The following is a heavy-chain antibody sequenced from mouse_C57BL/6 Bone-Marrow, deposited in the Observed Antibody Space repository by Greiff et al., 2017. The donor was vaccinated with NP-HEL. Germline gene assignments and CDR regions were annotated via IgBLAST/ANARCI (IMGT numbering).Heavy chain of an antibody. J-gene: IGHJ2*01. CDR3: ARDSYYDYDGYFVY. CDR2: IYPRDGST. CDR1: GYTFTDHT. D-gene: IGHD2-4*01. V-gene: IGHV1-78*01. Sequence: VKLQESDAELVKPGASVKISCKVSGYTFTDHTIHWMKQRPEQGLEWIGYIYPRDGSTKYNEKFKGKATLTADKSSSTAYMQLNSLTSEDSAVYFCARDSYYDYDGYFVYWGQGTTLTVSS.